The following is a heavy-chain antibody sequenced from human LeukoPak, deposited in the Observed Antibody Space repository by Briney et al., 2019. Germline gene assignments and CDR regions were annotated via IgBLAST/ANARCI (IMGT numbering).Heavy chain of an antibody. CDR1: GYTFTSNY. CDR3: ARDGRNYYDSSGPLAFDI. D-gene: IGHD3-22*01. Sequence: GASVKASCKASGYTFTSNYIHWVRQAPGQGLEWMGMIYPRDGSTSYAQKFQGRVTVTRDTSTSTVHMELSGLRSEDTAVYYCARDGRNYYDSSGPLAFDIWGQGTMVTVSS. CDR2: IYPRDGST. J-gene: IGHJ3*02. V-gene: IGHV1-46*01.